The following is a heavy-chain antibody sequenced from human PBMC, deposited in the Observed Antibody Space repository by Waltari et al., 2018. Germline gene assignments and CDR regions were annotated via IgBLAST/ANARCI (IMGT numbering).Heavy chain of an antibody. Sequence: EVQLVESGGGLVQPGGSLSLSCKASGFGFGTYWMSWVRQAPGKGLEWVASIREDGSDKYYVDSVKGRFTISRDNAKTSLYLQMNSLRAEDTAVYFCANSPVESGATGSVKPWGFDYWGQGNLVTVSS. CDR2: IREDGSDK. J-gene: IGHJ4*02. V-gene: IGHV3-7*01. CDR3: ANSPVESGATGSVKPWGFDY. CDR1: GFGFGTYW. D-gene: IGHD2-2*01.